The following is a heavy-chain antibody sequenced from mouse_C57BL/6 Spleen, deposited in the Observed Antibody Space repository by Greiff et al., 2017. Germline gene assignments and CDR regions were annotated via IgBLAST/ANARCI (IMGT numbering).Heavy chain of an antibody. D-gene: IGHD1-1*01. CDR2: ISSGSSTI. V-gene: IGHV5-17*01. Sequence: EVQGVESGGGLVKPGGSLKLSCAASGFTFSDYGMHWVRQAPEKGLEWVAYISSGSSTIYYADTVKGRFTISRDNAKNTLFLQMTSLRSEDTAMYYCARLRDYYGSSSFAYWGQGTLVTVSA. CDR3: ARLRDYYGSSSFAY. J-gene: IGHJ3*01. CDR1: GFTFSDYG.